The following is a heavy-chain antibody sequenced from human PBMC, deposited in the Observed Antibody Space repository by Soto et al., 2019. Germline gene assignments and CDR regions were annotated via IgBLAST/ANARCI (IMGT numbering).Heavy chain of an antibody. D-gene: IGHD3-22*01. CDR2: ISGSGGST. CDR3: AKGVRSYYYYGMDV. CDR1: GFTFSSCA. Sequence: GGSLRLSCAASGFTFSSCAMTWVRQAPGKGLEWVSGISGSGGSTYYADSVKGRFTISRDNSKNTMYLQVNSLRAEDTAVYYCAKGVRSYYYYGMDVWGQGTTVTVA. V-gene: IGHV3-23*01. J-gene: IGHJ6*02.